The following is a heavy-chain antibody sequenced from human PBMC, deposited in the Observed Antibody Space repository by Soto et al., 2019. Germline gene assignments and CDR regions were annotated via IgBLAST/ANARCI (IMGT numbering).Heavy chain of an antibody. CDR1: GFDFGDYY. CDR3: VRPYYSSSWFPFDR. CDR2: IDSGDGTT. Sequence: PGGSLRLSCTGSGFDFGDYYISWIRQAPGKGLEWVSYIDSGDGTTYYTDSVKGRCTISRDNAKKTVYLQMSSLRVEDTALYYCVRPYYSSSWFPFDRWGQGTLVTVPS. V-gene: IGHV3-11*01. J-gene: IGHJ4*02. D-gene: IGHD6-13*01.